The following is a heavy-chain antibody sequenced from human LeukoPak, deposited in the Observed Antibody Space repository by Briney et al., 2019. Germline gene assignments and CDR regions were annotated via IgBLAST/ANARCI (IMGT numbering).Heavy chain of an antibody. Sequence: PGGSLRLSCAASGFTFSTYSMNWVRQTPGKGLEWVSYIGSGSRFVYYADSVRGRFTISRDNSKNTLYLQMNSLRAEDTAVYYCARVFYGSGGWFDPWGQGTLVTVSS. J-gene: IGHJ5*02. CDR2: IGSGSRFV. V-gene: IGHV3-48*01. CDR1: GFTFSTYS. CDR3: ARVFYGSGGWFDP. D-gene: IGHD3-10*01.